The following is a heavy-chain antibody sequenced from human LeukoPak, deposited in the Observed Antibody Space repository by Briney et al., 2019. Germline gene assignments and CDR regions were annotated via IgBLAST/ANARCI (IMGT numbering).Heavy chain of an antibody. D-gene: IGHD1-26*01. J-gene: IGHJ4*02. Sequence: SETLSLTCTVSGGSISSRSYYWGWIRQPPGKGLEWIGKISDSGNTYYSPSLRSRVTISVDRSDNQFSLKVNSVTAADTAVYYCALGYHDVWERWGQGTLVTVSS. CDR3: ALGYHDVWER. CDR1: GGSISSRSYY. V-gene: IGHV4-39*07. CDR2: ISDSGNT.